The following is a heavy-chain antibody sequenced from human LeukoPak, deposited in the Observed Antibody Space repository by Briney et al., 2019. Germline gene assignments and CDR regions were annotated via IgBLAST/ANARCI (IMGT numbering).Heavy chain of an antibody. CDR1: GGSISSGSYY. CDR3: ARDGAKSEARGYSRAFDI. Sequence: PSETLSLTCTVSGGSISSGSYYWSWIRQPAGKGLEWIGRIYTSGSTNYNPSLKSRVTISVDTSKNQFSLKLSSVTAADTAVYYCARDGAKSEARGYSRAFDIWGQGTMVTVSS. CDR2: IYTSGST. V-gene: IGHV4-61*02. D-gene: IGHD2-15*01. J-gene: IGHJ3*02.